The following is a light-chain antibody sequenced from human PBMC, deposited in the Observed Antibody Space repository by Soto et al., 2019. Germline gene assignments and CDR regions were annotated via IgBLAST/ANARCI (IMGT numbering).Light chain of an antibody. CDR3: SSYATGDNYV. CDR2: EVT. CDR1: SSDVGGYNH. J-gene: IGLJ1*01. Sequence: QSALTQPPSASGSPGQSVTISCTGTSSDVGGYNHVSWYQQHPGKAPKVVIYEVTKRPSGVPDRFSGSKPGNTASLTVSGLQAEDEADYYCSSYATGDNYVFGSGTKVTVL. V-gene: IGLV2-8*01.